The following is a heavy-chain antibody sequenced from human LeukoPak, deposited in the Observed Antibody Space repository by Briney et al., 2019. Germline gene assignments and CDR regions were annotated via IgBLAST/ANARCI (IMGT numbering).Heavy chain of an antibody. Sequence: SETLSLTCDVSGGSVTSTNWWTWVRQPPAKGLEWIGEVHLDGRTNYNPALKSRLIMSVDLPENHISLKLTSVTGADTAVYYCAREGGFYRPLDYSGQGTLVTVSS. V-gene: IGHV4-4*02. CDR2: VHLDGRT. CDR3: AREGGFYRPLDY. CDR1: GGSVTSTNW. D-gene: IGHD3-3*01. J-gene: IGHJ4*02.